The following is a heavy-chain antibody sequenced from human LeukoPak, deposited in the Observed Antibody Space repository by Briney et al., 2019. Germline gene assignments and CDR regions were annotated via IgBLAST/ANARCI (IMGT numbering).Heavy chain of an antibody. CDR3: ARIPRTMVRGVTNWFDP. Sequence: ASVKVSCKASGYTFTSYYMHWVRQAPGQGLEWMGIINPSGGSTSYAQKFQGRVTMTRDTSTSTAYMELRSLRSDDTAVYYCARIPRTMVRGVTNWFDPWGQGTLVTVSS. J-gene: IGHJ5*02. CDR1: GYTFTSYY. D-gene: IGHD3-10*01. V-gene: IGHV1-46*01. CDR2: INPSGGST.